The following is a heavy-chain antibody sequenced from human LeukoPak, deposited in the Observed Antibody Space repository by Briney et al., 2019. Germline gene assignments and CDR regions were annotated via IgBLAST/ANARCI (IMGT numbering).Heavy chain of an antibody. V-gene: IGHV4-34*01. CDR1: GGSFSGYY. Sequence: SETLSLTCAVYGGSFSGYYWSWIRQPPGKGLEWIGEINHSGSTNYNPSLKSRVTISVDTSKNQFSLKLSSVTAADTAVYYCARGLPYCSSTSCEYYYYYYMDVWGKGTAVTVSS. CDR3: ARGLPYCSSTSCEYYYYYYMDV. CDR2: INHSGST. D-gene: IGHD2-2*01. J-gene: IGHJ6*03.